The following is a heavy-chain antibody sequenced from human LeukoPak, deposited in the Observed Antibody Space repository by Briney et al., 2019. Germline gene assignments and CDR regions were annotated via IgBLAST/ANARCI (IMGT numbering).Heavy chain of an antibody. CDR1: GFIFSGYG. Sequence: GGSLRLSCAASGFIFSGYGMNWVRQAPGKGLEWVSSIGSSSSYIYYGDSVKGRFTISRDNSKNTLYLQMNSLGAEDTAVYYCAKGHSLTRIAAAGTGFDPWGQGTLVTVSS. D-gene: IGHD6-13*01. CDR2: IGSSSSYI. J-gene: IGHJ5*02. CDR3: AKGHSLTRIAAAGTGFDP. V-gene: IGHV3-21*04.